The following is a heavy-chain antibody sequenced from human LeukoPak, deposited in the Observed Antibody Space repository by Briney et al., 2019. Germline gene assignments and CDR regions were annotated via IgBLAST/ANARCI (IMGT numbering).Heavy chain of an antibody. D-gene: IGHD3-22*01. V-gene: IGHV4-59*01. Sequence: SETLSLTCTVSGGSISSYYWSWIRQPPGKGLEWIGYIYYSGSTNYNPSLKSRVTISVDTSKNQFSLKVSSVTAADTAVYYCARQYYYYSIDSWGQGTLVTVSS. CDR3: ARQYYYYSIDS. CDR2: IYYSGST. CDR1: GGSISSYY. J-gene: IGHJ4*02.